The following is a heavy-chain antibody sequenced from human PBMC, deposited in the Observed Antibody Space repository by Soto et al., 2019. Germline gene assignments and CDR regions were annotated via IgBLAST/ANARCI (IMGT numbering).Heavy chain of an antibody. CDR3: ARVERGTATTVVDAFDI. CDR1: GGFVSSGSYY. J-gene: IGHJ3*02. Sequence: QVQLQQWGAGLLKPSETLSLTCAVYGGFVSSGSYYWSWIRQPPGKGLEWIGEMSHSGGTHFNPSLKSRVTISVDTSKKQFSLKMSSVTAADTALYYRARVERGTATTVVDAFDIWGPGTMVTVSS. D-gene: IGHD1-1*01. V-gene: IGHV4-34*01. CDR2: MSHSGGT.